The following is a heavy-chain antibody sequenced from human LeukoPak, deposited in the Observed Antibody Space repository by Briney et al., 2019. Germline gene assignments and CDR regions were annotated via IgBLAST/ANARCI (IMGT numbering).Heavy chain of an antibody. D-gene: IGHD6-19*01. J-gene: IGHJ3*02. CDR1: GFTFSSYG. CDR2: IRYDGSNK. V-gene: IGHV3-30*02. Sequence: PGGSLRLSCAASGFTFSSYGMHWVRQAPGKGLEWVAFIRYDGSNKYYADSVKGRFTISRDNSKNTLYLQMNSLRAEDTAVYYCAKDLMQWLADAFDIWGQGTMVTVSS. CDR3: AKDLMQWLADAFDI.